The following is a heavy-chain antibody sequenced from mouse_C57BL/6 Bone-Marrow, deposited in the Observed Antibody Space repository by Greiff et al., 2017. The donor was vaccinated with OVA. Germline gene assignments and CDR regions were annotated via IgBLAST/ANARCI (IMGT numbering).Heavy chain of an antibody. CDR2: IWSDGST. CDR1: GFSLTSYG. Sequence: VQGVESGPGLVAPSQSLSITCTVSGFSLTSYGVHWVRQPPGKGLEWLVVIWSDGSTTYNSALKSRLSISKDNSKSQVFLKMNSLQTDDTAMYYCARQRHYGSSYGYAMDYWGQGTSVTVSS. D-gene: IGHD1-1*01. CDR3: ARQRHYGSSYGYAMDY. V-gene: IGHV2-6-1*01. J-gene: IGHJ4*01.